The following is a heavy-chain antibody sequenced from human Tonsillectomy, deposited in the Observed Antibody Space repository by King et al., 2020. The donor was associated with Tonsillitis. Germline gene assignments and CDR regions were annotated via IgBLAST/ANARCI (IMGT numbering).Heavy chain of an antibody. CDR2: INTDSTTI. V-gene: IGHV3-48*01. J-gene: IGHJ5*02. CDR3: AGDKGISDWFDP. CDR1: DFTFSAYS. Sequence: VQLVESGGGLVQPGVSLRLSCTASDFTFSAYSMNWVRQAPGRGLEWLSYINTDSTTIYYADSVRGRFTISRDNAKNSVHLQMNSLRPKDTAVYYCAGDKGISDWFDPGGQGTLVTVSS.